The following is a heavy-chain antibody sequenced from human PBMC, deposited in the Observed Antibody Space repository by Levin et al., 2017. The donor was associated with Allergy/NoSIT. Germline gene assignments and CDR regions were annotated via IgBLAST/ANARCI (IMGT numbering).Heavy chain of an antibody. CDR1: GFTVSSNY. CDR2: IYSGGST. Sequence: GGSLRLSCAASGFTVSSNYMSWVRQAPGKGLEWVSVIYSGGSTYYADSVKGRFTISRDNSKNTLYLQMNSLRAEDTAVYYCARAKRSSGWRWQRLLRFFAFDIWGQGTMVTVSS. J-gene: IGHJ3*02. D-gene: IGHD6-19*01. CDR3: ARAKRSSGWRWQRLLRFFAFDI. V-gene: IGHV3-53*01.